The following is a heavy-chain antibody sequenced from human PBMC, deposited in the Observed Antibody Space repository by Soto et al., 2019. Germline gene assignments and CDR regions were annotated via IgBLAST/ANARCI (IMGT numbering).Heavy chain of an antibody. Sequence: SETLSLTCTVSGGSISSYYWSWIRQPPGKGLEWIGYIYYSGSTNYNPSLKSRVTISVDTSKNQFSLKLSSVTAADTAVYYCARHVFGGYDWEHYYYMDVWGKGTTVTVSS. CDR1: GGSISSYY. D-gene: IGHD5-12*01. J-gene: IGHJ6*03. CDR2: IYYSGST. CDR3: ARHVFGGYDWEHYYYMDV. V-gene: IGHV4-59*08.